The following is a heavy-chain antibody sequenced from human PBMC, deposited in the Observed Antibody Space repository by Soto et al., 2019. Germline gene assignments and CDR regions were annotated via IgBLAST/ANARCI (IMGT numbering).Heavy chain of an antibody. CDR2: IIPIFGTA. V-gene: IGHV1-69*13. D-gene: IGHD4-4*01. CDR3: ARGWPRTSKVYFDY. J-gene: IGHJ4*02. Sequence: ASLKVSCKASGGTFSSYAIIWVRQAPGQGLEWMGGIIPIFGTANYAQKFQGRVTTTAAESTSTAYMERSSLRSEDTAVYYGARGWPRTSKVYFDYWGQGTLVTVSS. CDR1: GGTFSSYA.